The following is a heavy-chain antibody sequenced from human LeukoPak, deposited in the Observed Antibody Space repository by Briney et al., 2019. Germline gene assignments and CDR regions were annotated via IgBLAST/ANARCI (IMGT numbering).Heavy chain of an antibody. J-gene: IGHJ5*02. CDR2: IYYSGST. CDR3: ARDSWDFWSGSRNWFDP. Sequence: PSETLSLTCTVSGGSISSSSYYWGWIRQPPGKGLEWIGSIYYSGSTYYNPSLKSRVTISVDTSKNQFSLKLSSVTAADTAVYYCARDSWDFWSGSRNWFDPWGQGTLVTVSS. D-gene: IGHD3-3*01. V-gene: IGHV4-39*02. CDR1: GGSISSSSYY.